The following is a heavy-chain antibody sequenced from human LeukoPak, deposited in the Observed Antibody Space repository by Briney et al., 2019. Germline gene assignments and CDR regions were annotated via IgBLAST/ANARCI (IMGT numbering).Heavy chain of an antibody. CDR2: FDPEDGET. CDR1: GYTLTELS. Sequence: ASVKVSCKVSGYTLTELSMHWVRQAPGKGLEWMGGFDPEDGETIYAQKFRGRVTMTEDTSTDTAYMELSSLRSEDTAVYYCATDPGGIAAAGKGDYWGQGTLVTVSS. CDR3: ATDPGGIAAAGKGDY. J-gene: IGHJ4*02. V-gene: IGHV1-24*01. D-gene: IGHD6-13*01.